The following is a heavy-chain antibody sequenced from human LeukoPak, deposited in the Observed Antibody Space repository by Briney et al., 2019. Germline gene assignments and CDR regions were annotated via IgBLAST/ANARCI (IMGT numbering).Heavy chain of an antibody. D-gene: IGHD1-14*01. CDR1: GYTFTDYY. J-gene: IGHJ4*02. CDR2: INPNSGAT. Sequence: ASVKVSCKASGYTFTDYYMHWVRQAPGQGLEWMGWINPNSGATNYAQKFQGRVTMTRDTSIYTAYMDLSSLRSDDTAVYYCAGENPQALGYWGQGTLVTVSS. CDR3: AGENPQALGY. V-gene: IGHV1-2*02.